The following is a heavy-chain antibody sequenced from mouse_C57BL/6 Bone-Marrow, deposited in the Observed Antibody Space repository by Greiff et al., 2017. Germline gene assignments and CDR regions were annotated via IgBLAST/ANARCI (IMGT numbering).Heavy chain of an antibody. V-gene: IGHV1-64*01. CDR3: ARSGYYGSSSFY. Sequence: VQLQQPGAELVKPGASVKLSCKASGYTFTSYWMHWVKQRPGQGLEWIGMIHPNSGSTNYNEKFKSKATLTVDKSSSTAYMQLSSLTSEDSAVYYCARSGYYGSSSFYWGQGTTLTVSS. CDR2: IHPNSGST. D-gene: IGHD1-1*01. CDR1: GYTFTSYW. J-gene: IGHJ2*01.